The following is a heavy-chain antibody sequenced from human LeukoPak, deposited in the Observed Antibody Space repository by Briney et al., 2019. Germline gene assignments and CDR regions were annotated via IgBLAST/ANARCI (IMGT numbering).Heavy chain of an antibody. CDR2: IIPIFGTA. CDR1: GYTFTGYY. CDR3: ARAWLNMVRGGYYYYGMDV. J-gene: IGHJ6*02. Sequence: ASVKVSCKASGYTFTGYYMHWVRQAPGQGLEWMGGIIPIFGTANYAQKFQGRVTITADESTSTAYMELSSLRSEDTAVYYCARAWLNMVRGGYYYYGMDVWGQGTTVTVSS. D-gene: IGHD3-10*01. V-gene: IGHV1-69*13.